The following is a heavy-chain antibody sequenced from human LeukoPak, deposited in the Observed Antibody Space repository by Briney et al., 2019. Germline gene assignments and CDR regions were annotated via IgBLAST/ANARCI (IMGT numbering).Heavy chain of an antibody. CDR3: ARDLGVNTGAFDY. CDR2: IISSSRYK. CDR1: EFTFSSYS. J-gene: IGHJ4*02. D-gene: IGHD3-3*01. Sequence: PGGSLRLSCAASEFTFSSYSMHWVRQAPGKGLEWVSSIISSSRYKYDSDSLKGRFTISRDNANNSLYLQMNSLRAEDTAVYYCARDLGVNTGAFDYWGQGTLVTVSS. V-gene: IGHV3-21*01.